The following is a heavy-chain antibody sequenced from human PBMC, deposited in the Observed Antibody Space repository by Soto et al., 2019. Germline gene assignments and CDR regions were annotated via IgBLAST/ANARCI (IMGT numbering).Heavy chain of an antibody. CDR3: AREGFGELLYDY. Sequence: QITLKESGPTLVKPTQTLTLTCTFSGFSLSTSGVGVGWIRQPPGKALEWLALIYWDDDKRYSPSLMNRLTTTKDTSKNQVVLTTTNMDPVDTATYYCAREGFGELLYDYWGQGTLVTVSS. J-gene: IGHJ4*02. CDR2: IYWDDDK. V-gene: IGHV2-5*02. CDR1: GFSLSTSGVG. D-gene: IGHD3-10*01.